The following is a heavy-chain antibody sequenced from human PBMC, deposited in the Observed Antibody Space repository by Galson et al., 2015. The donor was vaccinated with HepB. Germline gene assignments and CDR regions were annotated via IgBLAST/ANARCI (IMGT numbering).Heavy chain of an antibody. Sequence: SETLSLTCAVYGGSSSDYYWSWIRQPPGKGLEWIGEVDHSGSTIYNPSFKSRLTISVDTSKNHFSLKLSSVTAADTAVYYCASEEFIYNRVVDYWGQGTLVTVSS. CDR3: ASEEFIYNRVVDY. V-gene: IGHV4-34*01. J-gene: IGHJ4*02. CDR1: GGSSSDYY. D-gene: IGHD5-24*01. CDR2: VDHSGST.